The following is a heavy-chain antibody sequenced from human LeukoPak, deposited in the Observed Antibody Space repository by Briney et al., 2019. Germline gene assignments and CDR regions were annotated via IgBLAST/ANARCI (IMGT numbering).Heavy chain of an antibody. CDR3: ARAMDTAMVTGY. V-gene: IGHV3-21*01. CDR2: ISSSSSYI. CDR1: GFTFSSYS. Sequence: GGSLRLSCAASGFTFSSYSMNWVRQAPGKGLEWVSSISSSSSYIYYADSVKGRFTISRDNAKNSLYLQMNSLRAEDTAVYYCARAMDTAMVTGYWGQGTLVTVSS. D-gene: IGHD5-18*01. J-gene: IGHJ4*02.